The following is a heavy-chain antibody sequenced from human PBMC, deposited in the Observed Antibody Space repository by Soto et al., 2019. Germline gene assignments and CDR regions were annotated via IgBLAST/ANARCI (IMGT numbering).Heavy chain of an antibody. J-gene: IGHJ4*02. CDR2: TYYNGNA. V-gene: IGHV4-39*01. D-gene: IGHD3-10*01. Sequence: SETLALTCNVSGGSIGRSNYYWDWLRQPPGKGLEWIGTTYYNGNAYYNPSLKSRVSMSVDTSKNQFSLKLVSVTAADTAVYYCARHFVAVVIKGWGYWGQGTLVTVSS. CDR3: ARHFVAVVIKGWGY. CDR1: GGSIGRSNYY.